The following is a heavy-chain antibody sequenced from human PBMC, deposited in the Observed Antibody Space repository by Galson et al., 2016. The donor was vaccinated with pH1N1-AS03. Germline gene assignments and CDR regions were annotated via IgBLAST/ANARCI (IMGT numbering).Heavy chain of an antibody. J-gene: IGHJ3*02. CDR1: GFTFNHYW. Sequence: SLRLSCAASGFTFNHYWLHWVRQGPGKGLVWVSRINSDGSDTTYADSVKGRSTISRDNVKNALYLQMHSMRAEDTAVYYCARHVTGRGGFDIWGQGTMVTVSS. D-gene: IGHD2-21*02. CDR3: ARHVTGRGGFDI. CDR2: INSDGSDT. V-gene: IGHV3-74*01.